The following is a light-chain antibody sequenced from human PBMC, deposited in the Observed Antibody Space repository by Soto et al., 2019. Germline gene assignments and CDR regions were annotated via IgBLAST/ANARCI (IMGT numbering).Light chain of an antibody. CDR2: GAS. CDR1: QSVSSNN. J-gene: IGKJ3*01. Sequence: TQSPSTLSASVRDRVTITCRASQSVSSNNLAWYQQRPGQAPRVVIYGASTRATGIPERFSGSGSGTDFTLTISRLEPEDFAVYYCQQYGRSPFTFGPGTKVDIK. CDR3: QQYGRSPFT. V-gene: IGKV3-20*01.